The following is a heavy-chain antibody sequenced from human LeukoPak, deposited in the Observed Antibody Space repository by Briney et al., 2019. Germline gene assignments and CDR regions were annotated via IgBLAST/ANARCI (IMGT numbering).Heavy chain of an antibody. V-gene: IGHV3-33*01. D-gene: IGHD3-10*01. CDR3: ARDLAIGFGEFSYYYYGMDV. J-gene: IGHJ6*02. Sequence: GRSLRLSCAASGFTFSSYGMHWVRQAPGKGLEWVAVIWYDGSNKYYADSVKGRFTISRDNSKNTLYLQMNSLRAEDTAVYYCARDLAIGFGEFSYYYYGMDVWGQGTTVTVSS. CDR1: GFTFSSYG. CDR2: IWYDGSNK.